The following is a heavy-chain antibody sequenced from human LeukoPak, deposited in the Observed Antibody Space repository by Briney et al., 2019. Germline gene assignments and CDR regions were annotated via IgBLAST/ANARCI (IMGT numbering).Heavy chain of an antibody. V-gene: IGHV3-48*03. CDR3: ARITMIVN. Sequence: PGGSLRLPCAASGFTFSSYEMNCVRQAPGMGLEWGSYISSSGSTIYYADSVKGRFTISRDNAKNSLYLQMNSLRAEDTAVYYCARITMIVNWGQGTLVTVSS. CDR1: GFTFSSYE. J-gene: IGHJ4*02. CDR2: ISSSGSTI. D-gene: IGHD3-22*01.